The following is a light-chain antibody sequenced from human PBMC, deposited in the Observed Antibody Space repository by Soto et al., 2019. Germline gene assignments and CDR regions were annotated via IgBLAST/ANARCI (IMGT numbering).Light chain of an antibody. J-gene: IGLJ2*01. CDR3: ISHSTTIAYVV. CDR2: EVT. Sequence: QSALTQPASVSGSPGQSITISCTGTSTDIGDYNYVSGYQHHPGKAPKLMIYEVTNRPSGVSNRFSGSKSGNTASLTISGLQAEDEDDYYCISHSTTIAYVVLGGGTKLTVL. CDR1: STDIGDYNY. V-gene: IGLV2-14*01.